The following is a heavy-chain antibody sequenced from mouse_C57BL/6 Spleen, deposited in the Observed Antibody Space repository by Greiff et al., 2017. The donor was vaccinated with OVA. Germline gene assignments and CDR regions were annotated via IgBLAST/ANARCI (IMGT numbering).Heavy chain of an antibody. J-gene: IGHJ2*01. D-gene: IGHD2-4*01. CDR1: GFTFSDYY. CDR2: INYDGSST. Sequence: EVQRVESEGGLVQPGSSMKLSCTASGFTFSDYYMAWVRQVPEKGLEWVANINYDGSSTYYLDSLKSRFIISRDNAKNILYLQMSSLKSEDTATYYCARVYYDYGEGALDYWGQGTTLTVSS. CDR3: ARVYYDYGEGALDY. V-gene: IGHV5-16*01.